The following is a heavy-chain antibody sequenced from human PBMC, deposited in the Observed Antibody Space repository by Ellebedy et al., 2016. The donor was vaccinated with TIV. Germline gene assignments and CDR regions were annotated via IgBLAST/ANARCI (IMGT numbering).Heavy chain of an antibody. J-gene: IGHJ4*02. CDR2: ISSSSSYI. CDR3: ASEVVGATAVPFDY. CDR1: GFTFSSYS. Sequence: PGGSLRLSCAASGFTFSSYSMNWVRQAPGKGLEWVSSISSSSSYIYYADSVKGRFTISRDNAKNSLYLQMKSLRAKDTAVYYCASEVVGATAVPFDYWGQGTLVTVSS. D-gene: IGHD1-26*01. V-gene: IGHV3-21*01.